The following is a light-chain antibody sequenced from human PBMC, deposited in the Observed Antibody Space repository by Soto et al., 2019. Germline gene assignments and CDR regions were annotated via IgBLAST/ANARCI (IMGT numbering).Light chain of an antibody. CDR2: AAS. CDR1: QNIHRS. Sequence: DIQMTQSPSSLSASVGDRVTITCRANQNIHRSLNWYQQKPGRAPKLLIYAASSLQSGVPSRFTGSASGTDFTLTISSLQPEDFATYYCQQSHSTPLTCGQGTKLEIK. CDR3: QQSHSTPLT. V-gene: IGKV1-39*01. J-gene: IGKJ2*01.